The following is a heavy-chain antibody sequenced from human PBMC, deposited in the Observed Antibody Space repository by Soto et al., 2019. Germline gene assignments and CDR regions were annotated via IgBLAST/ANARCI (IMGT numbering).Heavy chain of an antibody. CDR3: AEGGFYDGFDY. J-gene: IGHJ4*02. Sequence: GGSLRLSCAASGFTFSNFAMSWVRQAPGKGLEWVSSITSSSDRTYYAASVKGRFTISRDNSKNTLFLQMNSLRAEDRAAYYCAEGGFYDGFDYWGQGTLVTVSS. CDR2: ITSSSDRT. V-gene: IGHV3-23*01. CDR1: GFTFSNFA. D-gene: IGHD5-12*01.